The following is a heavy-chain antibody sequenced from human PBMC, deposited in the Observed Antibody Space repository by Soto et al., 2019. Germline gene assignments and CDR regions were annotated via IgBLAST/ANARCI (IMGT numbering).Heavy chain of an antibody. CDR1: GYTFASYA. Sequence: QVQLVQSGAEVKKPGASVKVSCKASGYTFASYAISWMRQAPGQGLEWMGWISAYNGNTNYAQKLHGRATMTTDTSTSTAYMELRRLRSADTAVYYCARDPPPPDYWGQGTLVTVSS. J-gene: IGHJ4*02. CDR3: ARDPPPPDY. V-gene: IGHV1-18*01. CDR2: ISAYNGNT.